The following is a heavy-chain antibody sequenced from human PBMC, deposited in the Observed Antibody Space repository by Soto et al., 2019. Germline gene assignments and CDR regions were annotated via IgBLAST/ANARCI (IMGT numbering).Heavy chain of an antibody. D-gene: IGHD2-2*01. CDR2: IYYSGSA. J-gene: IGHJ6*02. Sequence: SETLSLTCTVSGGSVSNISDYWSWVRQPPGKGLEWIGYIYYSGSADYNPSLGSRVTISLDTSKDQFSLKLSSVTTADTAVYYCAKAIGYCSSTSCYTGMDVWGQGTTVTVSS. CDR3: AKAIGYCSSTSCYTGMDV. V-gene: IGHV4-61*01. CDR1: GGSVSNISDY.